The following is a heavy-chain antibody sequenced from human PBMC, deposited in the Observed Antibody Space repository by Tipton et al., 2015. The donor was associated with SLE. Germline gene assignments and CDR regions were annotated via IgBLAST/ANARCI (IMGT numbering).Heavy chain of an antibody. CDR3: ATRGSSSWYFFDY. V-gene: IGHV4-34*01. CDR1: GGSISAYY. J-gene: IGHJ4*02. Sequence: TLSLTCAVYGGSISAYYWSWIRQPPGKGLEWIGEISHTGSTNFNPSLKSRVAISADTSKRQFSLKLSSVTAADTAVYYCATRGSSSWYFFDYWGPGNAGHRLL. CDR2: ISHTGST. D-gene: IGHD6-13*01.